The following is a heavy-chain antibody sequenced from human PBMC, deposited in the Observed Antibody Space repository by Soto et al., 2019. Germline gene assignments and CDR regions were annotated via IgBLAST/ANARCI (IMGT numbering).Heavy chain of an antibody. D-gene: IGHD3-10*01. CDR3: AREWSVRVNSGGPLDS. V-gene: IGHV3-33*01. CDR1: GFTFSRYG. Sequence: QVQLVESGGGVVQPGRSLRLSCAASGFTFSRYGMHWVRQAPGKGLEWVAVIWYAGSNKYHAHSVKCRFTISRDNSKNTLYLQMNSLRAEDTSVEYCAREWSVRVNSGGPLDSWGQGTLVTVSS. CDR2: IWYAGSNK. J-gene: IGHJ4*02.